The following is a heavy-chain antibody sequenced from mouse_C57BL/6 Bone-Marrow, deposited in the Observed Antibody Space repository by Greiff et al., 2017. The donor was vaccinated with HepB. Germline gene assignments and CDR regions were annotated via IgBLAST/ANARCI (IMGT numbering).Heavy chain of an antibody. CDR1: GYTFTSYW. V-gene: IGHV1-69*01. Sequence: VQLQQPGAELVMPGASVKLSCKASGYTFTSYWMHWVKQRPGQGLEWIGEIDPSDSYTNYNQKFKGKSTLTVDKSSSTAYMQLSSLTSEDSAVYYCARGCATPVARDYFDYWGQGTTLTVSS. CDR3: ARGCATPVARDYFDY. CDR2: IDPSDSYT. J-gene: IGHJ2*01. D-gene: IGHD1-1*01.